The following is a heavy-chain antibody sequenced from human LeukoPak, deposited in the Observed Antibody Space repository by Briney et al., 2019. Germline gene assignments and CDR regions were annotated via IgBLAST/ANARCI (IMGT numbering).Heavy chain of an antibody. CDR3: AKWEYYYGSGSYGY. CDR2: ISGSGGST. CDR1: GFTFSSYG. Sequence: GALRLSCAASGFTFSSYGMSWVRQAPGKGLEWVSAISGSGGSTYYADSVKGRFTISRDNSKNTLYLQMNSLRAEDTAVYYCAKWEYYYGSGSYGYWGQGTLVTVSS. J-gene: IGHJ4*02. D-gene: IGHD3-10*01. V-gene: IGHV3-23*01.